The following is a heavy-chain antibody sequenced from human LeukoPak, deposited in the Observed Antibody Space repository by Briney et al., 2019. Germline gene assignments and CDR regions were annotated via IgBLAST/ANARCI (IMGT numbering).Heavy chain of an antibody. CDR1: GFTVSSNY. Sequence: GGSLRLSCAASGFTVSSNYMSWVRQAPGKGLEWVSVIYSGGSTYYADSVKGRFTISRDNSKNTLYLQMSSLRAEDTAVYYCVKMAVAGNYDYWGQGTLVTVSS. CDR3: VKMAVAGNYDY. D-gene: IGHD6-19*01. J-gene: IGHJ4*02. CDR2: IYSGGST. V-gene: IGHV3-53*05.